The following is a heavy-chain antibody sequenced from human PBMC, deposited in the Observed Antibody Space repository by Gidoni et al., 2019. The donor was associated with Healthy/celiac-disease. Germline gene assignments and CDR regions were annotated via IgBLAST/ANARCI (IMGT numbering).Heavy chain of an antibody. CDR2: IYTSGST. CDR1: GGSISSSY. V-gene: IGHV4-4*07. D-gene: IGHD2-15*01. J-gene: IGHJ1*01. CDR3: ARDRPGYCSGGSCYEYFQH. Sequence: QVQLQESGPGLVKPSETLSLTCTVSGGSISSSYWSWIRQPAGKGLEWIGRIYTSGSTNYNPSRKSRVTMSVDTSKNQFSLKLSSVTAADTAVYYCARDRPGYCSGGSCYEYFQHWGQGTLVTVSS.